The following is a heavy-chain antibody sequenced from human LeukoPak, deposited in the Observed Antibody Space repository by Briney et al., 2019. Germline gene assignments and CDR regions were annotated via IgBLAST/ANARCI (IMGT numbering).Heavy chain of an antibody. V-gene: IGHV3-11*01. CDR3: AHLITLLLVVTTKPDAFDI. CDR2: ISSSSSTI. Sequence: SGGSLRLSCAASGFTLSDYYMSWIRQAPGKGLEWVSYISSSSSTIYYADSVKGRFTISRDNAKNSLYLQMNSLRAEDTAVYFCAHLITLLLVVTTKPDAFDIWGQGTMVTVSS. CDR1: GFTLSDYY. J-gene: IGHJ3*02. D-gene: IGHD3-22*01.